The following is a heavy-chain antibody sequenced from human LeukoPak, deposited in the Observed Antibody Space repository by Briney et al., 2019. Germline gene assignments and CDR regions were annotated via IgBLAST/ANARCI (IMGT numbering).Heavy chain of an antibody. V-gene: IGHV3-30*02. Sequence: QPGGSLRLSCAASGFTFSGYGVHWVRQPPGKGLEWVAFIRYDGINKYYADSVKGRFTISRDNSKNTLYLQMGSLRAEDMAVYYCARDAEPTYCSGGSCYLFSANNWFDPWGQGTLVTVSS. CDR1: GFTFSGYG. CDR2: IRYDGINK. D-gene: IGHD2-15*01. CDR3: ARDAEPTYCSGGSCYLFSANNWFDP. J-gene: IGHJ5*02.